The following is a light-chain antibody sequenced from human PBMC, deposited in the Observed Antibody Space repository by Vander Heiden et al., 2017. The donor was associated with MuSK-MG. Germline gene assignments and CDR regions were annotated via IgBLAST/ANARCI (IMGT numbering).Light chain of an antibody. CDR1: TSDVGTYNL. J-gene: IGLJ2*01. V-gene: IGLV2-23*02. CDR2: EVS. CDR3: CSYAGTGTFAVL. Sequence: QSALTQPASVSGSPGQSITISCTGTTSDVGTYNLVSWYQQHPGKAPKLIIYEVSKRPSGVSNRFSGSKSGNTASLTISGLQAEDEADCFCCSYAGTGTFAVLFGGGTTLTVL.